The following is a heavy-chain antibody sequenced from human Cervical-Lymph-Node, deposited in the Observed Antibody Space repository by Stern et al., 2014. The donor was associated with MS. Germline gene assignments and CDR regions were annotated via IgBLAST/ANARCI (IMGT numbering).Heavy chain of an antibody. V-gene: IGHV1-46*01. CDR2: INPGAGRT. D-gene: IGHD4-11*01. J-gene: IGHJ4*02. Sequence: QVQLVQSGAEVKKPGASVKVSCKASGYTRSSYYTHWVRQAPGQGLEWMGMINPGAGRTSYAEKFRGRVTMTKDTSTSTVIMELSSLRSEDTAVYFCARDLDNTDSNYEVVYWGQGTLVIVSS. CDR3: ARDLDNTDSNYEVVY. CDR1: GYTRSSYY.